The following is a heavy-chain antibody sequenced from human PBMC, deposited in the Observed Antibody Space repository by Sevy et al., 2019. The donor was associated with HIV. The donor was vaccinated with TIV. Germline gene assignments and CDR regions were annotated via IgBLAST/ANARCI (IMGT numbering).Heavy chain of an antibody. J-gene: IGHJ5*02. D-gene: IGHD6-13*01. Sequence: GGSLRLSFAASGFTFDDYAMHWVRQGPGKGLEWVSSISWNSAIMAYADSVKGRFTISRDNAKNSLYLQMNSLRTEDTAFYYCTKGPYSSSWHWFDTWGQGTLVTVSS. V-gene: IGHV3-9*01. CDR1: GFTFDDYA. CDR3: TKGPYSSSWHWFDT. CDR2: ISWNSAIM.